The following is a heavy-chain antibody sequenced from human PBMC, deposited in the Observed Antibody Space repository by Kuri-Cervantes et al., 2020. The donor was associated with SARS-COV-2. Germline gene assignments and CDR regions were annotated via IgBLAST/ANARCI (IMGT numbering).Heavy chain of an antibody. J-gene: IGHJ4*02. D-gene: IGHD6-6*01. CDR2: IYYSGSA. CDR1: GASLSSGDYY. V-gene: IGHV4-30-4*08. CDR3: ARFSSSSVGGYFDY. Sequence: SETLSLTCTVSGASLSSGDYYWTWVRQPPGKGLEWIRNIYYSGSASYNPSLKSRLTMSLDMSKSQFSLKLNSVTAADTAVYYCARFSSSSVGGYFDYWGQGTLVTVSS.